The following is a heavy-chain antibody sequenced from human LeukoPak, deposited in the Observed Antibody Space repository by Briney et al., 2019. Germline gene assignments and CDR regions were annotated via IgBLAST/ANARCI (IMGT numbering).Heavy chain of an antibody. CDR1: GGSISSTNL. CDR2: IYHSGST. J-gene: IGHJ4*02. D-gene: IGHD5-24*01. CDR3: ARGHWAGDGYYFDY. V-gene: IGHV4-4*02. Sequence: SGTLSLTCAVSGGSISSTNLWSWVRRPPGKGLEWIGEIYHSGSTNYNPSLKSRVTISVDKSKNQFSLKLSSVTAADTAVYYCARGHWAGDGYYFDYWGQGTLVTVSS.